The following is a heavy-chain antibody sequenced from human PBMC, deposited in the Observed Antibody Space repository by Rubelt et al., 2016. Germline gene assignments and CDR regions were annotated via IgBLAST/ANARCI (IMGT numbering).Heavy chain of an antibody. CDR1: GFTFSRYW. J-gene: IGHJ5*02. CDR3: TRDRPHSWFDP. CDR2: LSIDGSDA. Sequence: EEQLVESGGGLVQPGGSLRLSCAASGFTFSRYWMHCVRQAPGMGLVWVSRLSIDGSDAPYACSVTSRFIVSRDNAKNILYLQMNSLRAEDTAVYFWTRDRPHSWFDPWGQGTLVTVSS. V-gene: IGHV3-74*01.